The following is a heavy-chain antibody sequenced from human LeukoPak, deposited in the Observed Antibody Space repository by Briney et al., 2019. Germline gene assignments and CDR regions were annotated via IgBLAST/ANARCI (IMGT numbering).Heavy chain of an antibody. Sequence: PSETLSLTCTVSGGSISSSSYYWGWIRQPPGKGLEWLGSIYYSGSTYYNPSLKSQVTISVDTSKTQFSLKLSSVTAAYTAGYYCPMHYEFPLDVSGVDYWGQGSLVTVSS. CDR3: PMHYEFPLDVSGVDY. CDR1: GGSISSSSYY. J-gene: IGHJ4*02. V-gene: IGHV4-39*01. D-gene: IGHD3-10*01. CDR2: IYYSGST.